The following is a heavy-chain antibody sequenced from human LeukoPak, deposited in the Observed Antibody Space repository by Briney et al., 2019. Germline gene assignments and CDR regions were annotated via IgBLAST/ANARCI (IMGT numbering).Heavy chain of an antibody. J-gene: IGHJ6*03. Sequence: SETLSLTCTVSGGSISSYYWSWIRQPAGKGLEWIGRIYTSGSTNYNPSLKSRVTMSVDTSKNQFSLKLSSVTAADTAVYYCARGTYYYDSSGYFSGRLHYYYYMDVWGKGTTVTISS. CDR2: IYTSGST. CDR3: ARGTYYYDSSGYFSGRLHYYYYMDV. V-gene: IGHV4-4*07. CDR1: GGSISSYY. D-gene: IGHD3-22*01.